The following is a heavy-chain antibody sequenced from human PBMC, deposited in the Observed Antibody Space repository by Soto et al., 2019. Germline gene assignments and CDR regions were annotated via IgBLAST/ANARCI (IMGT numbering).Heavy chain of an antibody. D-gene: IGHD5-12*01. Sequence: GESLKISCKASGYSFTSYWIGWVRQMPGKGLEWMGIIYPGDSDTRYSPSFQGQVTISADKSTSTAYLQWSSLKASDTATYYCARRWLQLREFDYWGQGTLVTVSP. J-gene: IGHJ4*02. V-gene: IGHV5-51*01. CDR3: ARRWLQLREFDY. CDR2: IYPGDSDT. CDR1: GYSFTSYW.